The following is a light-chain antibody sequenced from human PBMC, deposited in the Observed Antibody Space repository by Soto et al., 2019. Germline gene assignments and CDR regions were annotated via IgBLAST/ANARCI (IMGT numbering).Light chain of an antibody. CDR1: QSVSSN. Sequence: EIVMTQSPATLSVSPGERATLSCRASQSVSSNLAWYQQNPGQAPRLLIYGASTRATAIPARFSGSGSGTEFTLTLSSLQSEDFAVYYCQQCNNWPRTFGQGTKVDIK. CDR2: GAS. V-gene: IGKV3-15*01. J-gene: IGKJ1*01. CDR3: QQCNNWPRT.